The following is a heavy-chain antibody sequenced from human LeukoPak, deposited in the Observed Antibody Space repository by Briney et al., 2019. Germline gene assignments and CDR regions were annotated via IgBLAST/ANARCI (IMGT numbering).Heavy chain of an antibody. CDR1: GGSISSSSYY. V-gene: IGHV4-39*07. Sequence: PSETLSLTCTVSGGSISSSSYYWGWICQPPGKGLEWIGSIYYSGSTYYNPSLKSRVTISVDTSKNQFSLKLSSVTAADTAVYYCARYSYGPGGFDYWGQGTLVTVSS. D-gene: IGHD5-18*01. CDR3: ARYSYGPGGFDY. CDR2: IYYSGST. J-gene: IGHJ4*02.